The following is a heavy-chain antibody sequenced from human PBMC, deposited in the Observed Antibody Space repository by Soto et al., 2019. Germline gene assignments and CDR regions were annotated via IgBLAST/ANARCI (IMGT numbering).Heavy chain of an antibody. CDR2: ISESGAGT. V-gene: IGHV3-23*01. Sequence: VQLLESGGGLVQPGGSLRLSCAASGSTFSSDAMTWVRQAPGKGLEWVSSISESGAGTYYADSVKGRFTSSRDNSKNTLYLEMHSLRDEDTAVYYCAKLIPGAGTGFWGQGTLVTVSS. CDR1: GSTFSSDA. D-gene: IGHD6-13*01. J-gene: IGHJ4*02. CDR3: AKLIPGAGTGF.